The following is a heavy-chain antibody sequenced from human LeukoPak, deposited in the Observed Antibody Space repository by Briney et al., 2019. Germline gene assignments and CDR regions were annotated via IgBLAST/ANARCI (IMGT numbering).Heavy chain of an antibody. V-gene: IGHV3-74*01. J-gene: IGHJ4*03. D-gene: IGHD6-13*01. CDR3: AKEFHRAACDT. CDR2: IKGDGSET. CDR1: GFTFSTHW. Sequence: GGSLRLSCAASGFTFSTHWMHWVRHAPGKGLVWVSRIKGDGSETDYADSVKGRFTISRDNAKNSVYLQMNSLRAEDTIACHCAKEFHRAACDTWGDGTLVTV.